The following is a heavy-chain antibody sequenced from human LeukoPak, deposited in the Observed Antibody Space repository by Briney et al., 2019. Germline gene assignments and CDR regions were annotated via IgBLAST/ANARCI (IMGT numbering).Heavy chain of an antibody. J-gene: IGHJ4*02. CDR1: GFTFSDYY. V-gene: IGHV3-11*04. Sequence: GGSLRLSCAASGFTFSDYYMSWIRQAPGKGLEWVSYISSSGSTIYYADSVKGRFTISRDNAKNSLYLQMNSLRAEDTAVYYCARSLATPGSTPKPDFWGQGTLVTVSS. D-gene: IGHD6-13*01. CDR3: ARSLATPGSTPKPDF. CDR2: ISSSGSTI.